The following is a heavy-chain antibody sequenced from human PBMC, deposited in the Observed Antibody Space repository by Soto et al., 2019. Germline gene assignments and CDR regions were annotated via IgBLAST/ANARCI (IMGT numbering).Heavy chain of an antibody. CDR3: ARGIKLRLGELSYGGMDV. CDR2: INPNSGGT. J-gene: IGHJ6*02. Sequence: QVQLVQSGAEVKKPGASVKVSCKASGYTFTGYYMHWVRQAPGQGLEWMGWINPNSGGTNYAQKFQGWVTMNSDTYISTAYMELSRLRSDDTDVYYCARGIKLRLGELSYGGMDVWGQGTTGTVSS. CDR1: GYTFTGYY. V-gene: IGHV1-2*04. D-gene: IGHD3-16*02.